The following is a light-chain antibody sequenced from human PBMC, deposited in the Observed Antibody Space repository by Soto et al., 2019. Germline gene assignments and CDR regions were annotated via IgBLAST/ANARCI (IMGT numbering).Light chain of an antibody. J-gene: IGKJ1*01. CDR2: GAS. Sequence: EIVLTQSPGTLSLSPGEGATLSCRASQTVSSSYLAWYQQKAGQAPRLLIYGASSRATGIPDRFSGSGSGTDCTLTITRLEPEDFAVYYSQQYGSSPGTFGQGTKVEIK. V-gene: IGKV3-20*01. CDR3: QQYGSSPGT. CDR1: QTVSSSY.